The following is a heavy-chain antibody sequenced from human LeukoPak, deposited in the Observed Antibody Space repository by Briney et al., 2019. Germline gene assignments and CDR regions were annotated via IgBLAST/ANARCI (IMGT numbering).Heavy chain of an antibody. CDR2: IKQDGSEQ. CDR3: SRSLES. CDR1: GFPISGYW. Sequence: GGSLRLSCAASGFPISGYWMDWVRQAPGKGMEWVANIKQDGSEQHYADSVKGRFTISRDNAKNSLYLEMSSLRGEDTAVYYCSRSLESWGQGALVTVSS. V-gene: IGHV3-7*01. J-gene: IGHJ4*02.